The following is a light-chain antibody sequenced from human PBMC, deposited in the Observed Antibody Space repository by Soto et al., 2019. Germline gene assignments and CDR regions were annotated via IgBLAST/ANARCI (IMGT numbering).Light chain of an antibody. CDR2: GAS. CDR1: QSVSSNY. V-gene: IGKV3-20*01. Sequence: ETVLTQSPGTLSLSPGERATLSCRASQSVSSNYLAWYQQKPGQAPRLLIFGASSRATGIPDRFSGSGSGTDFTLTISRLEPEDFAVYYCQQYGSSLLYTFGQGTKLEIK. CDR3: QQYGSSLLYT. J-gene: IGKJ2*01.